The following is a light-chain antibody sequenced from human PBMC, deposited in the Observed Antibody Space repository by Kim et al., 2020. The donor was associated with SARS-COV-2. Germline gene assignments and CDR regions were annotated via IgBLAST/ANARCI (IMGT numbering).Light chain of an antibody. CDR3: ETWHSNTHWV. Sequence: SVQLTCSLSSGYSSYISGGHQQQPGKAPRYLMRLEDSGRYNKGGGVPGRCSGSNSGADRYLTSSNLQSEDEADYYCETWHSNTHWVFGGRTKLTVL. V-gene: IGLV4-60*03. CDR2: LEDSGRY. CDR1: SGYSSYI. J-gene: IGLJ3*02.